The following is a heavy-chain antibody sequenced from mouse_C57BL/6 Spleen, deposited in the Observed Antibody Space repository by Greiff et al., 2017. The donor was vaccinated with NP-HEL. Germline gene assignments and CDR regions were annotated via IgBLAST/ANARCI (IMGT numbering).Heavy chain of an antibody. Sequence: VQLQQPGAELVKPGASVKMSCKASGYTFTSYWITWVKQRPGQGLEWIGDIYPGSGSNNYNEKFKSKATLTVDTSSSTAYMQLSSLTSEDSAVYYCARWAAQAKPPWFAYWGQGTLVTVSA. J-gene: IGHJ3*01. CDR1: GYTFTSYW. D-gene: IGHD3-2*02. V-gene: IGHV1-55*01. CDR3: ARWAAQAKPPWFAY. CDR2: IYPGSGSN.